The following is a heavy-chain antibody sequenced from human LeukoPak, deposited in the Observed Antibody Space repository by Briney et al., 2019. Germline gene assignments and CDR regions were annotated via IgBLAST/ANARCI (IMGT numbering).Heavy chain of an antibody. Sequence: ASVKVSCKASGYTFTGYYMHWVRQAPGQGLEWMGWINPSSGGTNYAQKFQGRVTMTRDTSISTAYMELSRLRSDDTAVYYCARGIAAAGTAAFDIWGQGTMVTVSS. CDR2: INPSSGGT. J-gene: IGHJ3*02. CDR1: GYTFTGYY. V-gene: IGHV1-2*02. D-gene: IGHD6-13*01. CDR3: ARGIAAAGTAAFDI.